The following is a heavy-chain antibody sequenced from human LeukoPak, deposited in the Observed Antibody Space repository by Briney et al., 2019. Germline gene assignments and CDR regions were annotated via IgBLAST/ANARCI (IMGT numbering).Heavy chain of an antibody. J-gene: IGHJ3*02. Sequence: SETLSLTCTVSGGSISSYYWSWIQQPPGKGLEWIGYIYYSGNTNYTPSLKSRVTMSVDTSKNQFSLKLSSVTAADTAVYYCAGAAPSGTYQHYDAFDIWGQGTMVTVSS. CDR2: IYYSGNT. CDR3: AGAAPSGTYQHYDAFDI. V-gene: IGHV4-59*01. D-gene: IGHD1-26*01. CDR1: GGSISSYY.